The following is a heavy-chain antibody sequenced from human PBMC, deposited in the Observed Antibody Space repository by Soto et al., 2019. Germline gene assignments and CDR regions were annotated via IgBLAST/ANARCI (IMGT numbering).Heavy chain of an antibody. Sequence: ASVKVSCKASGYTFTSYYMHWVRQAPGQGLEWMGIINPSGGSTSYAQKFQGRVTMTRDTSTSTVYMELSSLRSEDTAVYYCARGLVSITMIVVEIFDYWGQGTLVTVSS. V-gene: IGHV1-46*01. D-gene: IGHD3-22*01. CDR2: INPSGGST. J-gene: IGHJ4*02. CDR1: GYTFTSYY. CDR3: ARGLVSITMIVVEIFDY.